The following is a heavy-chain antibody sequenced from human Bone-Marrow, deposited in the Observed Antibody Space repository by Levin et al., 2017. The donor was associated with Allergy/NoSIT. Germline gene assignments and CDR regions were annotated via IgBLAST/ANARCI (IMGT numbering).Heavy chain of an antibody. D-gene: IGHD6-13*01. CDR2: ISNDGSKE. V-gene: IGHV3-30-3*01. J-gene: IGHJ4*02. CDR3: ARDWEGQLAYFDS. CDR1: GFTFSYYA. Sequence: PGGSLRLSCAASGFTFSYYAMHWVRQAPGKGLEWVAVISNDGSKEYYADFVKGRFTISRDNSKNTLYLQMNSLRTDDTAVYYCARDWEGQLAYFDSWGQGTLVTVSS.